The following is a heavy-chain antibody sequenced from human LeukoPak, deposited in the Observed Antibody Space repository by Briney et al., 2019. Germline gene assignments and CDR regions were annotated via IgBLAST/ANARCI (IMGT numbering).Heavy chain of an antibody. CDR3: ARLSQVAAIYY. CDR2: INHSGST. Sequence: SETLSLTCTVSGYSISSGYYWGWIRQPPGKGLEWIGEINHSGSTNYNPSLKSRVTISVDTSKNQFSLKLSSVTAADTAVYYCARLSQVAAIYYWGQGTLVTVSS. CDR1: GYSISSGYY. J-gene: IGHJ4*02. D-gene: IGHD2-15*01. V-gene: IGHV4-38-2*02.